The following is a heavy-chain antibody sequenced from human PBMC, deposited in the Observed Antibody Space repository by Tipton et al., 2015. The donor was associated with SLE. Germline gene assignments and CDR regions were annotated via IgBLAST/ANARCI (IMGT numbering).Heavy chain of an antibody. Sequence: SLRLSCAASGFSFSDYYVDWVRQAPGKGLEWVGRIKKKVSTYTTEYAASVKGRFTISRDDSQNSLYLQMNSLQTEDTAVYYCTLTPTLIVAGLGDSWGQGTLVTVSS. CDR2: IKKKVSTYTT. J-gene: IGHJ4*02. CDR3: TLTPTLIVAGLGDS. CDR1: GFSFSDYY. V-gene: IGHV3-72*01. D-gene: IGHD2/OR15-2a*01.